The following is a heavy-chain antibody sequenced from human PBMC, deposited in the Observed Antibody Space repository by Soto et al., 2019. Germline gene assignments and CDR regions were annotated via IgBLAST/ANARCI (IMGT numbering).Heavy chain of an antibody. V-gene: IGHV3-48*03. Sequence: PGGSLRLSCAASGFTFSSYEMNWVRQAPGKGLEWVSYISSSGSTIYYADSVKGRFTISRDHAKNSLYLQMNSLRAEDTAVYYCARELNTLTGYYHYYSYGMDVWGQRPTGTVSS. D-gene: IGHD3-9*01. CDR1: GFTFSSYE. J-gene: IGHJ6*02. CDR2: ISSSGSTI. CDR3: ARELNTLTGYYHYYSYGMDV.